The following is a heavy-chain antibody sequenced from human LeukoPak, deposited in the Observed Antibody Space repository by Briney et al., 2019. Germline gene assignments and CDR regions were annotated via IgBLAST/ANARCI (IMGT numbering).Heavy chain of an antibody. J-gene: IGHJ4*02. CDR1: GFTFSDYW. CDR3: AKAKMPAAMGTDY. Sequence: GGSLRLSCAASGFTFSDYWMTWVRQAPGKGLEWVANINEDGSRWMYAGSLRGRFTISRDNAKNSLYLQMDSLRAEDTAVYYCAKAKMPAAMGTDYWGQGTLVTVSP. D-gene: IGHD2-2*01. V-gene: IGHV3-7*03. CDR2: INEDGSRW.